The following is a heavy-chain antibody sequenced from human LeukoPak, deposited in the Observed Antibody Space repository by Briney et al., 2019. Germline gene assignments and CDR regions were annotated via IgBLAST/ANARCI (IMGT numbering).Heavy chain of an antibody. Sequence: ASVKVSCKASGYTFTSYGISWERQAPGQGLEGMGWISAYNGNTYYAQKLQGRVTMTIDTSTSKAYMELRSLRSDDTAVYYCARQALDCSSTSCMIADYWGQGTLVSVSS. CDR2: ISAYNGNT. V-gene: IGHV1-18*01. J-gene: IGHJ4*02. D-gene: IGHD2-2*01. CDR1: GYTFTSYG. CDR3: ARQALDCSSTSCMIADY.